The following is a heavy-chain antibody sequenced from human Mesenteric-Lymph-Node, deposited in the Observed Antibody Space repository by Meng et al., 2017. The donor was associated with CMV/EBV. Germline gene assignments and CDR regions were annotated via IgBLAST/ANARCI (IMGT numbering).Heavy chain of an antibody. V-gene: IGHV6-1*01. J-gene: IGHJ4*02. CDR2: TYYWSDSYN. CDR3: AYFGDLPPLW. Sequence: QLQPPGPGLGMSSRTLPATCTFSGSSFASNNAAWNWIRQSPARGLGWRGRTYYWSDSYNDYAVSVKSRISVNLDTSKRQLSLHLNFVTPEDTAVYYCAYFGDLPPLWWGQGTLVTVSS. CDR1: GSSFASNNAA. D-gene: IGHD3-16*01.